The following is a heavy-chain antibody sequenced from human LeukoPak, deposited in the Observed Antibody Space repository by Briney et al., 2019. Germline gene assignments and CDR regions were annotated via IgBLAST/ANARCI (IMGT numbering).Heavy chain of an antibody. CDR3: ARDGIAAAGRAFDY. V-gene: IGHV4-4*07. CDR2: IYTSGST. Sequence: SETLSLTCTVSGGSISSYYWSWIRQPAGKGLEWIGRIYTSGSTNYDPSLKSRVTMSVDTSKNQFSLKLSSVTAADTAVFYCARDGIAAAGRAFDYWGQGTLVTVSS. J-gene: IGHJ4*02. CDR1: GGSISSYY. D-gene: IGHD6-13*01.